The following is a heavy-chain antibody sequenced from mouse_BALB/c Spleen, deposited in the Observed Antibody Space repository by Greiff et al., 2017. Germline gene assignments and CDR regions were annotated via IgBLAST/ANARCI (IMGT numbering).Heavy chain of an antibody. V-gene: IGHV1S130*01. CDR1: GYTFTSSW. J-gene: IGHJ4*01. D-gene: IGHD2-10*01. CDR2: IHPNSGNT. CDR3: ARSPYYGNYYAMDY. Sequence: QVQLKQSGSVLVRPGASVKLSCKASGYTFTSSWMHWAKQRPGQGLEWIGEIHPNSGNTNYNEKFKGKATLTVDTSSSTAYVDLSSLTSEDSAVYYCARSPYYGNYYAMDYWGQGTSVTVSS.